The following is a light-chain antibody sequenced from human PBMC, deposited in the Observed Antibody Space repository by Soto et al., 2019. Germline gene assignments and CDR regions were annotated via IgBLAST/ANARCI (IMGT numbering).Light chain of an antibody. J-gene: IGKJ4*01. CDR3: QLYGDSPT. V-gene: IGKV3-20*01. CDR1: QTINTIY. Sequence: IVLPQYPGTLSLSPGERATLSCRASQTINTIYLAWFQQKPGQSPRLLIYDISTRATGIPDRISGSGSGTDFTLTISRLEPEDFAVYYCQLYGDSPTFGGGTKVDIK. CDR2: DIS.